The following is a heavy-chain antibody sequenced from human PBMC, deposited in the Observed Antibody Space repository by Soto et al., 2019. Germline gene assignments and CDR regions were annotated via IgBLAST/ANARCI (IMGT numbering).Heavy chain of an antibody. CDR1: RFTFRNYG. CDR3: ARPLRHCISVTCYDYYYGMDV. V-gene: IGHV3-33*01. J-gene: IGHJ6*02. CDR2: IWYDGSNK. Sequence: GGSLRLSCVASRFTFRNYGMHWVRQAPGKGLEWVAVIWYDGSNKYYADSVKGRFTISRDNSKNTLFLQMNSLRADDTAVYYCARPLRHCISVTCYDYYYGMDVWGQGTTVTVSS. D-gene: IGHD2-2*01.